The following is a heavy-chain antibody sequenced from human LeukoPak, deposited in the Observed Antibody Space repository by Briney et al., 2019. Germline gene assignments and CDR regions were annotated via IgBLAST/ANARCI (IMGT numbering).Heavy chain of an antibody. V-gene: IGHV1-69*04. J-gene: IGHJ5*02. CDR2: IIPILGTA. D-gene: IGHD2-2*01. Sequence: SVTVSCKASGGTFSSYAISWVRQAPGQGLEWMGRIIPILGTANYAQKFQGRVTITADKSTSTAYMELSSLRSEDTAVYYCAREDPAPIVVVPAAMRRPNNWFDPWGEGTLVTVSS. CDR1: GGTFSSYA. CDR3: AREDPAPIVVVPAAMRRPNNWFDP.